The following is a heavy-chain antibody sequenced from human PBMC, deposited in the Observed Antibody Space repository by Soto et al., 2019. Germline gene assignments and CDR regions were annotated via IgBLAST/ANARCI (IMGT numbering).Heavy chain of an antibody. J-gene: IGHJ4*02. CDR1: GFTFSSYG. V-gene: IGHV3-33*01. CDR3: ARDHSGSYYRYFDY. D-gene: IGHD1-26*01. Sequence: GESLKISCAASGFTFSSYGMHWVRQAPGKGLEWVAVIWYDGSNKYYADSVKGRFTISRDNSKNTLYLQMNSLRAEDTAVYYCARDHSGSYYRYFDYWGQGTLVTVSS. CDR2: IWYDGSNK.